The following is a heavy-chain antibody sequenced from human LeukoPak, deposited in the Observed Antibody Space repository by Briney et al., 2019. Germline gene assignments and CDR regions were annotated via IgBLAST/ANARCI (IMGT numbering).Heavy chain of an antibody. CDR1: GFTFSSSA. D-gene: IGHD2-8*02. CDR3: AKSGPYYFPY. CDR2: ISGGGETA. Sequence: PGGSLRLSCAVSGFTFSSSAMGWVRQAQGKGLEGVSSISGGGETAYYTDSVKGRFTVSRDNSKNTLYLQMSSLRAEDTAVYYCAKSGPYYFPYWGQGTLVTVSS. J-gene: IGHJ4*02. V-gene: IGHV3-23*01.